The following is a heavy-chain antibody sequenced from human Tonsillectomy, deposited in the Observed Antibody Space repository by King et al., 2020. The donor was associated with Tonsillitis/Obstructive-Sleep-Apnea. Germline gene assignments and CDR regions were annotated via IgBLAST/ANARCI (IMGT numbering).Heavy chain of an antibody. J-gene: IGHJ4*02. CDR3: ARDSMSHYYDSSGYYTFNY. D-gene: IGHD3-22*01. CDR2: ISAHNGHT. Sequence: QLVQSGAEVKKPGASVKVSCKASGYTFTSYGISWVRQAPGQGLEWMAWISAHNGHTNYAQKLQGRVTMTTDTSTGTAYMELRSLRSDDTAVYYCARDSMSHYYDSSGYYTFNYWGQGTLVTVSS. V-gene: IGHV1-18*01. CDR1: GYTFTSYG.